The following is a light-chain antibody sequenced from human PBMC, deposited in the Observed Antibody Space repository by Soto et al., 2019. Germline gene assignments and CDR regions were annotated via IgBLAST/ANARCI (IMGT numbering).Light chain of an antibody. CDR2: DAF. CDR1: RSVSTY. J-gene: IGKJ1*01. Sequence: IGLTQSPSTLSLSQGEGATLSCRASRSVSTYLAWYQQKPGQAPRLLIYDAFNRATGIPARFSGSGSGTDFTLTISSLQPEDSAVYYCQQRSTWPRTFGQGTKVDIK. V-gene: IGKV3-11*01. CDR3: QQRSTWPRT.